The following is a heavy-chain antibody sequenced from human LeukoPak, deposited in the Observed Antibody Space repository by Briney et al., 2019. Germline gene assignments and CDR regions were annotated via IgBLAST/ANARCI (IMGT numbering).Heavy chain of an antibody. CDR1: GFTFTSYH. CDR2: ISSDGIPQ. J-gene: IGHJ4*02. CDR3: ARDRVGD. V-gene: IGHV3-30*04. D-gene: IGHD3-10*01. Sequence: GGSLRLSCVVSGFTFTSYHMHWVRQAPGKGPEWVAFISSDGIPQSYADSVRGRFTVSRDNSKNTIYLEMSRLKTEDTAVYFCARDRVGDWGQGTLVTVSS.